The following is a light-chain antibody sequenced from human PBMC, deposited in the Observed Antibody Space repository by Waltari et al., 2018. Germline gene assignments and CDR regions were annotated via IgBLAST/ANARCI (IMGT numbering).Light chain of an antibody. CDR2: DVN. CDR3: NSFTLGTALLV. V-gene: IGLV2-14*03. CDR1: SSDVGGYKY. J-gene: IGLJ2*01. Sequence: QSALTQPASVSGSPGQSITISCTGTSSDVGGYKYVSWYQQHPDKAPKLIIYDVNNRPSVVSKRFSGSKSANTASLTISVLQAEDEADYYCNSFTLGTALLVFGGGTKLTVL.